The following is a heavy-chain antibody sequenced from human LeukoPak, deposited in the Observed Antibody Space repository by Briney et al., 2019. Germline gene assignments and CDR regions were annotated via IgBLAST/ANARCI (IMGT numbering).Heavy chain of an antibody. Sequence: GGSLRLSCAASGFTFSSYAMHWVRQAPGKGLEWVAVISYDGSNKYYADSVKGRFTISRDNAKNSLSLQMNSLGAEDTAVYYCTREKYCSGTSCYPLFDPWGQGTLVTVSS. V-gene: IGHV3-30-3*01. CDR2: ISYDGSNK. CDR1: GFTFSSYA. CDR3: TREKYCSGTSCYPLFDP. D-gene: IGHD2-2*01. J-gene: IGHJ5*02.